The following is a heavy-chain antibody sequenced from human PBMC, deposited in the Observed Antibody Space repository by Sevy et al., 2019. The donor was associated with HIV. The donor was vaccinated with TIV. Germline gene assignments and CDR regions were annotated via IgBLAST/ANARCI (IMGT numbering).Heavy chain of an antibody. Sequence: ASVKVSCKASGYTFTDYFMHWVRQAPGQGLEWMGWINPNSGGTNYAQKFQGRVTMTRDTSISTAYMELTRLRSDDTAVYYCARVLRSSSGTDYWGQGPLVTVSS. CDR3: ARVLRSSSGTDY. V-gene: IGHV1-2*02. CDR2: INPNSGGT. J-gene: IGHJ4*02. CDR1: GYTFTDYF. D-gene: IGHD6-6*01.